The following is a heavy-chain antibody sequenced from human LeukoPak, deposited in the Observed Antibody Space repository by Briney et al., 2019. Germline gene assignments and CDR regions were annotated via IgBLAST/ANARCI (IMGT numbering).Heavy chain of an antibody. J-gene: IGHJ4*02. CDR1: GGSFSGYY. Sequence: SETLSLTCAVSGGSFSGYYWSWIREPPGKGLEWIGEINHSGSTNYNPSLKSRVTISVDTSKNQFSLKLSSVTAADTAVYYCARGITSRPLGYWGQGTLVTVSS. V-gene: IGHV4-34*01. CDR2: INHSGST. CDR3: ARGITSRPLGY. D-gene: IGHD2-2*01.